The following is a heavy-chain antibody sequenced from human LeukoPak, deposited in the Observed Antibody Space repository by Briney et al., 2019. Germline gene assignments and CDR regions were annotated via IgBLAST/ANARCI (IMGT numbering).Heavy chain of an antibody. CDR3: AKDFVRRFDP. V-gene: IGHV3-23*01. J-gene: IGHJ5*02. Sequence: GSLRLSCAASGFTFSSYTMSWVRQAPGKGLEWVSSIGDSGGSSYYADSVKGRFTISRDNSRNTLYLQMNSLRAEDTAVYYCAKDFVRRFDPWGQGTLVTVSS. CDR1: GFTFSSYT. CDR2: IGDSGGSS.